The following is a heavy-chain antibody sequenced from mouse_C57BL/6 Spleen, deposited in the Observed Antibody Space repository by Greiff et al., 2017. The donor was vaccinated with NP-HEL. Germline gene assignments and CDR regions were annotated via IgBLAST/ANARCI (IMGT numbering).Heavy chain of an antibody. V-gene: IGHV2-6-1*01. D-gene: IGHD2-4*01. Sequence: VQLVESGPGLVAPSQSLSITCTVSGFSLTSYGVHWVRQPPGKGLEWLVVIWSDGSTTYTSALTSRLSISTANSKSQVFLKMNSLQTDDTAMYYCARQGDYDAGWFAYWGQGTLVTVSA. CDR1: GFSLTSYG. J-gene: IGHJ3*01. CDR2: IWSDGST. CDR3: ARQGDYDAGWFAY.